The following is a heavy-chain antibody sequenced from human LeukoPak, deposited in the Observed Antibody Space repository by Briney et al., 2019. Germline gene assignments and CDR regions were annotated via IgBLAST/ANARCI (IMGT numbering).Heavy chain of an antibody. J-gene: IGHJ4*02. CDR3: AKDLGWFGEIFDY. CDR2: ISYDGSNK. D-gene: IGHD3-10*01. V-gene: IGHV3-30*18. Sequence: SGGSLRLSCAASGFTFSSYGMHWVRQAPGKGLEWVAVISYDGSNKYYADSVKGRFTISRDNSKNTLYLQMNSLRAEDTAVYYCAKDLGWFGEIFDYWGQGTLVTVSS. CDR1: GFTFSSYG.